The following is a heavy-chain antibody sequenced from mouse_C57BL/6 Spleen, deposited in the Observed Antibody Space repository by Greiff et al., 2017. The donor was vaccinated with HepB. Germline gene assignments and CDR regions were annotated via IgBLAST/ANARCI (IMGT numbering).Heavy chain of an antibody. J-gene: IGHJ3*01. CDR2: IDPETGGT. V-gene: IGHV1-15*01. CDR1: GYTFTDYE. D-gene: IGHD1-1*01. CDR3: TRHYYGSSAWFAY. Sequence: VKLVESGAELVRPGASVTLSCKASGYTFTDYEMHWVKQTPVHGLEWIGAIDPETGGTAYNQKFKGKAILTADKSSSTAYMELRSLTSEDSAVYYCTRHYYGSSAWFAYWGQGTLVTVSA.